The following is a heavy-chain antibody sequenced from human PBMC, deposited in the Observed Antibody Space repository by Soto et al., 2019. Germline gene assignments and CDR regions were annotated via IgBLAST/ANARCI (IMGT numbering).Heavy chain of an antibody. CDR1: GGSIXSGGYS. V-gene: IGHV4-30-2*01. CDR3: XXXPXY. Sequence: QLQLQESGSGLVXPSXXLSLTCAVSGGSIXSGGYSWSWIRQPPGKGLEWIGYIYHSGSTYYNPSLKSRVTISVDRSKNQFSLKLSSXXXXXXXXXXXXXXPXYWGQGTLVTVSS. CDR2: IYHSGST. J-gene: IGHJ4*02.